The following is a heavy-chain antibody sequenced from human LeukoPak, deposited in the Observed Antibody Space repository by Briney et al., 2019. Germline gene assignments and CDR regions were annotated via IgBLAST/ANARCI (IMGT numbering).Heavy chain of an antibody. V-gene: IGHV3-30*19. CDR1: GFTFSSYG. D-gene: IGHD3-9*01. J-gene: IGHJ4*02. CDR2: ISYDGSNE. Sequence: PGGSLRLSCAASGFTFSSYGMHWVRQAPGKGLEWVAIISYDGSNEYYADSVKGRFTISRDNSKNTLFLQMNSLRGEDTALYYCARDFDILSGAPRRMDYWGQGTLVTVSS. CDR3: ARDFDILSGAPRRMDY.